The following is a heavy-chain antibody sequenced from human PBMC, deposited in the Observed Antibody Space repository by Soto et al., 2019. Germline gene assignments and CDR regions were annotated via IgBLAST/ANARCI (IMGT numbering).Heavy chain of an antibody. CDR2: IKSKTDGGTT. D-gene: IGHD1-26*01. J-gene: IGHJ6*02. Sequence: WIRQAPGKGLEWVGRIKSKTDGGTTDYAAPVKGRFTISRDDSKNTLYLQMNSLKTEDTAVYYCTTDYGSYFYYYYDMDVWGQGTTVTVSS. V-gene: IGHV3-15*01. CDR3: TTDYGSYFYYYYDMDV.